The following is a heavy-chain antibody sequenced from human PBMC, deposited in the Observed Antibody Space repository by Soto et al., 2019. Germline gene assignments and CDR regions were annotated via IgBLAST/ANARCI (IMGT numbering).Heavy chain of an antibody. D-gene: IGHD3-3*01. CDR1: GYTLTELS. J-gene: IGHJ4*02. CDR2: FDPEDGET. V-gene: IGHV1-24*01. Sequence: ASVKVSCKVSGYTLTELSMHWVRQAPGKGLEWMGGFDPEDGETIYAQKFQGRVTMTEDTSTDTAYMELSSLRSEDTGVYYCATVPSIFGVVTLDYWGQGTLVTVSS. CDR3: ATVPSIFGVVTLDY.